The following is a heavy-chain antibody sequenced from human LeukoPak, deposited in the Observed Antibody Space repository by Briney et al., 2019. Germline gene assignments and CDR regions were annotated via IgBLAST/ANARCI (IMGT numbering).Heavy chain of an antibody. CDR1: GFTFSSYA. J-gene: IGHJ5*02. CDR2: ISYDGSNK. V-gene: IGHV3-30*04. Sequence: GGSLRLSCAASGFTFSSYAMHWVRQAPGKGLEWVAVISYDGSNKYYADSVKGRFTISRDNSKNTLYLQMNSLRAEDTAVYYCARASREAKYSSGWGDPWGQGTLVTVSS. CDR3: ARASREAKYSSGWGDP. D-gene: IGHD6-19*01.